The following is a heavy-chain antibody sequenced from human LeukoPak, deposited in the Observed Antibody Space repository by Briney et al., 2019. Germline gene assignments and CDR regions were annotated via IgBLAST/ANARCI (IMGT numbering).Heavy chain of an antibody. J-gene: IGHJ4*02. Sequence: GGSLRLSCAASGFTFSSYAMHWVRQAPGKGLEWVAVISYDGSNKYYADSVKGRFTISRDNSKNTLYLQMNSLRAEDTAVYYCARGGYCSSTSCPLEYWGQGTLVTVSS. CDR3: ARGGYCSSTSCPLEY. V-gene: IGHV3-30*04. CDR2: ISYDGSNK. CDR1: GFTFSSYA. D-gene: IGHD2-2*01.